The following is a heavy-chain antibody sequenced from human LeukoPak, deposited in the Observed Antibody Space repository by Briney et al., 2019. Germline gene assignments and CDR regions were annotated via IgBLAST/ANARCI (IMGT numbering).Heavy chain of an antibody. CDR1: GFSFSSYS. V-gene: IGHV3-48*01. CDR3: ALYCSTTSCYTHDAFDI. D-gene: IGHD2-2*02. J-gene: IGHJ3*02. Sequence: GGSLRLSXAASGFSFSSYSMNWVRQAPGKGLEWVSYISSSSATIYYADSVKGRFTISRDNAKNSLYLQMNSLRAEDTAVYYCALYCSTTSCYTHDAFDIWGQGTLVTVSS. CDR2: ISSSSATI.